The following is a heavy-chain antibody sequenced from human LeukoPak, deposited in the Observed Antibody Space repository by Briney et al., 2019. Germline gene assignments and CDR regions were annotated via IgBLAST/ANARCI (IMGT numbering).Heavy chain of an antibody. J-gene: IGHJ6*03. CDR2: IQDDGSGQ. V-gene: IGHV3-30*12. CDR3: ARYSSSWPAEYYYMDV. D-gene: IGHD6-13*01. Sequence: GGSLRLSCVAPGFTFRSYRMHWVRQAPGKGLEWVSFIQDDGSGQTYADSVKGRFTFSRDNSKNTLYLQMNSLRAEDTALYYCARYSSSWPAEYYYMDVWGKGTTVTVSS. CDR1: GFTFRSYR.